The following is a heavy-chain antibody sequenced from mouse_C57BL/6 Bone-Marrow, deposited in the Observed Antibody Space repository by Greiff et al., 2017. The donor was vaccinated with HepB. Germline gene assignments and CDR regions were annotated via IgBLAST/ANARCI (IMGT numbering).Heavy chain of an antibody. CDR1: GFNIKDDY. Sequence: EVQLQQSGAELVRPGASVKLSCTASGFNIKDDYMHWVKQRPEQGLEWIGWIDPENGDTEYASKFQGKATITADTSSNTASLQLSSLTSEDTAVYYCTPDSSGYDYWGQGTTLTVSS. CDR2: IDPENGDT. J-gene: IGHJ2*01. CDR3: TPDSSGYDY. V-gene: IGHV14-4*01. D-gene: IGHD3-2*02.